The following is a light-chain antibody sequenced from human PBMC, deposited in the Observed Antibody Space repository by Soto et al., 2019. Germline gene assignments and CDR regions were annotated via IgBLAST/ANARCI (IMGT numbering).Light chain of an antibody. J-gene: IGKJ1*01. V-gene: IGKV3-20*01. CDR1: QSVSSSY. Sequence: IVLTQSPGTLSLSPGERATLSFRASQSVSSSYLAWYQQKPGQAPRLLIYGASSRATGIPDRFSGSGSGTDFTLTISRLEPEDFAGYCCKQYGSSPMTFGQGTKVDI. CDR3: KQYGSSPMT. CDR2: GAS.